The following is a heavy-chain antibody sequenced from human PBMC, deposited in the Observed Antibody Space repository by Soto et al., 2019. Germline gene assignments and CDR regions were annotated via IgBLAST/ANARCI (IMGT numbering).Heavy chain of an antibody. J-gene: IGHJ4*02. CDR2: MSGSGDST. V-gene: IGHV3-23*01. CDR3: AKVRSTVVVDAANY. Sequence: GGSLRLSCAASGFIFCSDAMSWVPYAPGKGLEWVSAMSGSGDSTYYADSVKGRFTISRDNSKNMLYLQMDSLRTEDTALYYCAKVRSTVVVDAANYCGQGTIVTVAS. D-gene: IGHD2-15*01. CDR1: GFIFCSDA.